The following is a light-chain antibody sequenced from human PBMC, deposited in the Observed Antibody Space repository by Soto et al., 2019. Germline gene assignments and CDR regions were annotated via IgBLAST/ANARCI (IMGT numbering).Light chain of an antibody. CDR2: DVS. CDR1: SSDVGGYNY. CDR3: CSYAGSYSYV. J-gene: IGLJ1*01. Sequence: QAVLTQPRSVSGSPVQSVTISCTGTSSDVGGYNYVSWYQEQPGKAPKLMIYDVSKRPSGVPDRFSGSKSGNTASLTISGLQAEDEADYYCCSYAGSYSYVFGSGTKLTVL. V-gene: IGLV2-11*01.